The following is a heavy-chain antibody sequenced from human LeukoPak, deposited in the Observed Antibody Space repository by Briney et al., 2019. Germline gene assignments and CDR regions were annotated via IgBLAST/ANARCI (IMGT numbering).Heavy chain of an antibody. Sequence: GESLKISCKGSGFTFKDYYIHWVRQAPGQGLEWMGWSSPNRDGSKTAQQFQGRVTMTRDTSSSTAYMELSRLTSDDAAVYYCARRGYMDVWGKGTKVIVSS. CDR3: ARRGYMDV. CDR2: SSPNRDGS. CDR1: GFTFKDYY. J-gene: IGHJ6*03. V-gene: IGHV1-2*02.